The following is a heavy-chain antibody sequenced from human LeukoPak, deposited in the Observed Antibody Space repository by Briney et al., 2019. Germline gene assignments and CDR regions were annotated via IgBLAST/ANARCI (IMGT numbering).Heavy chain of an antibody. J-gene: IGHJ5*02. V-gene: IGHV3-23*01. CDR2: ISISGVST. CDR1: GFALTSYA. CDR3: ARCMVLRQGWCNCFDP. Sequence: QTGGSLRLSCAASGFALTSYAMSWVRQAPGQGLEWVSSISISGVSTYYADSVKGRFTISRDNSENTLHLQMNSLRVEDTAIYFCARCMVLRQGWCNCFDPWGQGTLVTVSS. D-gene: IGHD2-8*01.